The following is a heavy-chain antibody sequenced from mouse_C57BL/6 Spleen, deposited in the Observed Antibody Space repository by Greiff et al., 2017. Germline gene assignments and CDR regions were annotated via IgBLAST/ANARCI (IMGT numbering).Heavy chain of an antibody. CDR2: IDPETGGT. CDR1: GYTFTDSE. J-gene: IGHJ2*01. CDR3: TSGALRYD. Sequence: LVESGAELVRPGASVTLSCKASGYTFTDSEMHWVKQTPVHGLEWLGAIDPETGGTAYNQKVKGKAILTAYKSSSQAFIELRSLTSEASSVYYCTSGALRYDWGQGTTLTVSS. D-gene: IGHD1-1*01. V-gene: IGHV1-15*01.